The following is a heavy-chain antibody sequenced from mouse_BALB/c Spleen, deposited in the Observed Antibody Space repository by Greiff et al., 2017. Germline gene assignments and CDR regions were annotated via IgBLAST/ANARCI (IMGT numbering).Heavy chain of an antibody. Sequence: EVKLVESGGDLVKPGGSLKLSCAASGFTFSSYGMSWVRQTPDKRLEWVATISSGGSYTYYPDSVKGRFTISRDNAKNTLYLQMSSLKSEDTAMYYCARRGNLHPYWGQGTLVTVSA. V-gene: IGHV5-6*02. J-gene: IGHJ3*01. D-gene: IGHD2-1*01. CDR3: ARRGNLHPY. CDR2: ISSGGSYT. CDR1: GFTFSSYG.